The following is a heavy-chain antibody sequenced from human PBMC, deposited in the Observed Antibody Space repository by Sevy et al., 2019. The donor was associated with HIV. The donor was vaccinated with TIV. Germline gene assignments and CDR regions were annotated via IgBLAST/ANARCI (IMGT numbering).Heavy chain of an antibody. V-gene: IGHV3-23*01. Sequence: GGSLRLSCVASGFTLNGYWMSWVRQAPGKGLEGKGLEWVSTISGGGGGTYYADSVRGRFTISRDNSKNTLYLQVNSLRVEDTAVYYCAKHYIHDIADGWYFDLWGRGTLVTVSS. J-gene: IGHJ2*01. CDR1: GFTLNGYW. CDR3: AKHYIHDIADGWYFDL. CDR2: ISGGGGGT. D-gene: IGHD6-13*01.